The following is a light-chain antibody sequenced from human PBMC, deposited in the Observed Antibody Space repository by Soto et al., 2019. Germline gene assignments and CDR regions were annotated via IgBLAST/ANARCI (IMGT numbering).Light chain of an antibody. CDR2: GAS. V-gene: IGKV1-39*01. CDR3: QQSYHIPYT. Sequence: DLQMTQSPSSLSASVGDRVTITCRASQSINTYLNWYQHKPGKAPKVLIDGASSWQTGVPPRFSGSGSGTNFTLTISSLQPEDFAIYYCQQSYHIPYTFSQGTNLEIK. J-gene: IGKJ2*01. CDR1: QSINTY.